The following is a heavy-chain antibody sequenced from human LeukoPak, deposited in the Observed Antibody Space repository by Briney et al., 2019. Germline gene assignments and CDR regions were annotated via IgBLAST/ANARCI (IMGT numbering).Heavy chain of an antibody. CDR1: GFTVSSNY. CDR3: ASLKGQWLVPTHYFDY. J-gene: IGHJ4*02. CDR2: IYSGVTT. Sequence: GGSLRLSCAASGFTVSSNYMSWVRQAPGKGLEWVSVIYSGVTTYYTDSVKGRFTISRDNSKNTLYLQMNSQRAEDTAVYYCASLKGQWLVPTHYFDYWGQGTLVTVSS. V-gene: IGHV3-66*01. D-gene: IGHD6-19*01.